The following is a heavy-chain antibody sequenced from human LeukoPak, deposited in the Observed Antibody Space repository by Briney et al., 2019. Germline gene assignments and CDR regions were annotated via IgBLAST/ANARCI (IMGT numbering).Heavy chain of an antibody. Sequence: SVKVSCXASGGTFSSYAISWVRQAPGQGLEWMGRIIPIFGTANYAQKFQGRVTITTDESTSTAYMELSSLRSEDTAVYYCARDYDYGDYVRFDYWGQGTLVTVSS. D-gene: IGHD4-17*01. V-gene: IGHV1-69*05. CDR1: GGTFSSYA. CDR3: ARDYDYGDYVRFDY. CDR2: IIPIFGTA. J-gene: IGHJ4*02.